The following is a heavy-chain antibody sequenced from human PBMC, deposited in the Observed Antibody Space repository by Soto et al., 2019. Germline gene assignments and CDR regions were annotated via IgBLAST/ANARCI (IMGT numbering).Heavy chain of an antibody. Sequence: QVRLQESGPGLVKPSQTLSLTCTVSGGSISSGDNYWSWIRQPPGKGLEWIGNIYYSGSTYYNPSLKRRVSISVDTSKNQFSLKLSSVTAADTAVYYCARTVTSAYYNYGMDVWGQGTTVTVSS. CDR2: IYYSGST. D-gene: IGHD4-4*01. CDR3: ARTVTSAYYNYGMDV. V-gene: IGHV4-30-4*01. CDR1: GGSISSGDNY. J-gene: IGHJ6*02.